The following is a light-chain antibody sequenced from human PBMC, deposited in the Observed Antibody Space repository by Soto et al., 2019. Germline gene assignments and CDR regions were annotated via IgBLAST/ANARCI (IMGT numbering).Light chain of an antibody. Sequence: EIVLTQSPGTLSLSPGERATLSCRASQSVSSSYLAWYQQKPGQAPRLLIYGASSRATGIPDRFSGSWSGTDVTLTISRLEPEEFAVYYWQQYGSSPLFTFGPGTKVDIK. V-gene: IGKV3-20*01. J-gene: IGKJ3*01. CDR3: QQYGSSPLFT. CDR1: QSVSSSY. CDR2: GAS.